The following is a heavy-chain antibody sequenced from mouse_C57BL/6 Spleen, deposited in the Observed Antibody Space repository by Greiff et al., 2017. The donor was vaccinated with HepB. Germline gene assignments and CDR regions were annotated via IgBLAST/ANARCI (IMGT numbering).Heavy chain of an antibody. CDR1: GYTFTDYN. CDR3: ARGGYSNYYFDD. CDR2: INPNNGGT. V-gene: IGHV1-22*01. Sequence: SGPELVKPGASVKMSCKASGYTFTDYNMHWVKQSHGKSLEWIGYINPNNGGTSYNQKFKGKATLTVNKSSSTAYMELRSLTSEDSAVYYCARGGYSNYYFDDWGQGTTLTVSS. D-gene: IGHD2-5*01. J-gene: IGHJ2*01.